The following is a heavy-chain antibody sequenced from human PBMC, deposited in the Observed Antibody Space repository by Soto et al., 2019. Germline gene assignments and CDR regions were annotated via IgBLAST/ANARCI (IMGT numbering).Heavy chain of an antibody. CDR2: IYWHGDRI. Sequence: EMQLVESGGGLVQPGGSLRLSCAASGFTSNDHAMHWIRQVPGKGLEWVSGIYWHGDRIDYADSVKGRFTISRDNAKNSLYLLMNSLRPEDTALYYCVKDQTAGGLDCWGQGTLVTVSS. CDR3: VKDQTAGGLDC. CDR1: GFTSNDHA. V-gene: IGHV3-9*02. J-gene: IGHJ4*02. D-gene: IGHD2-21*02.